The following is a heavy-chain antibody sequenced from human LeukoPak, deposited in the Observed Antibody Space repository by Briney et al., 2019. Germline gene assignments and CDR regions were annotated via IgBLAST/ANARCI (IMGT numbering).Heavy chain of an antibody. V-gene: IGHV3-23*01. Sequence: GGTLRLSCAASGFTFINYAMTWVRQAPGKGLEWVSAISCSGGSTYYADSVKGRFTISRDNSKNTLYLQMNSLRAEDTAVYYCAKSTQLRGGITTEFDSWGQGTLVTVSS. D-gene: IGHD3-16*02. J-gene: IGHJ4*02. CDR1: GFTFINYA. CDR3: AKSTQLRGGITTEFDS. CDR2: ISCSGGST.